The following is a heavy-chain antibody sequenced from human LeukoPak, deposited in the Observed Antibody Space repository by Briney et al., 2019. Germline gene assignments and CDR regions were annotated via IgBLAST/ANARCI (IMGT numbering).Heavy chain of an antibody. Sequence: GGSLRLSCVASGFTFRAYSMNWVRRAPGKGLELVSSISSGSSDIRYADSLKGRITISRDNAKNSLYLQMYSLRAEDTAVYFCARDRILAGYYPPDALDMWGQGTMVTVSS. CDR3: ARDRILAGYYPPDALDM. D-gene: IGHD3-9*01. CDR1: GFTFRAYS. V-gene: IGHV3-21*06. CDR2: ISSGSSDI. J-gene: IGHJ3*02.